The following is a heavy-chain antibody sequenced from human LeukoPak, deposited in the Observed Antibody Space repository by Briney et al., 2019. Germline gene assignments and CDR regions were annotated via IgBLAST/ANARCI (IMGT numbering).Heavy chain of an antibody. Sequence: GGSLRLSLAASGFTFRRNAMSWVRQAPGKGLKWVSAISGSGDSTYYADSVRGRFTISRDNSKNTLYLQLNSLRAEDTAVYYCAKGDYDFWSGYPTFDYWGQGTLVTVSS. CDR1: GFTFRRNA. CDR2: ISGSGDST. CDR3: AKGDYDFWSGYPTFDY. J-gene: IGHJ4*02. V-gene: IGHV3-23*01. D-gene: IGHD3-3*01.